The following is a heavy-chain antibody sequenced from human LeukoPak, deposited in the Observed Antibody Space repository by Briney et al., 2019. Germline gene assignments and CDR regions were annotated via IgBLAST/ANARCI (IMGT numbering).Heavy chain of an antibody. CDR1: GFSFSTDT. Sequence: GGSLRLSCAASGFSFSTDTVNWVRQAPGKALEWVASISSSSTYIYYTNSVKGRFAISRDNARNSVHLQMTSLRTEDTAVYYCASRPGDFIDSSVYYNFWGQGTLVTVSS. J-gene: IGHJ4*02. V-gene: IGHV3-21*01. CDR2: ISSSSTYI. D-gene: IGHD3-22*01. CDR3: ASRPGDFIDSSVYYNF.